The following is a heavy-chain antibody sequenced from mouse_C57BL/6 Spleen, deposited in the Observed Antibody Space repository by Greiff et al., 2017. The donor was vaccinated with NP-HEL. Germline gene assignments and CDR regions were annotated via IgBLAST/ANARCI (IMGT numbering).Heavy chain of an antibody. CDR2: ISYSGST. V-gene: IGHV3-1*01. Sequence: EVQLQQSGPGMVKPSQSLSLTCTVTGYSITSGYDWHWIRHFPGNKLEWMGYISYSGSTNYNPSLKSRISITHDTSKNHFFLKLNSVTTEDTATYYCARVSVYGTYFDYWGQGTTLTVSS. D-gene: IGHD2-1*01. CDR1: GYSITSGYD. CDR3: ARVSVYGTYFDY. J-gene: IGHJ2*01.